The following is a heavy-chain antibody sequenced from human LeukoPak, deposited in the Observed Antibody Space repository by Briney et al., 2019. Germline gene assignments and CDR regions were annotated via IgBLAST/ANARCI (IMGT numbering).Heavy chain of an antibody. J-gene: IGHJ4*02. CDR2: RYYSRNT. CDR3: ATSHTYADY. Sequence: SETLSLTCTVSGGSISSSSSFWGWIRQPPGRGLEWFGGRYYSRNTYYNPSLRSRVTMSVDTSKNQLSPKLSPVTAADTAVYYCATSHTYADYWGQGTLVTVSS. D-gene: IGHD2-2*02. CDR1: GGSISSSSSF. V-gene: IGHV4-39*01.